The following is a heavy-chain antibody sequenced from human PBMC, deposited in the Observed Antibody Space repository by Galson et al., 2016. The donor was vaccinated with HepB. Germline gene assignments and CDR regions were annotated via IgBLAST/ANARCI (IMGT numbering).Heavy chain of an antibody. CDR1: GYSFTSYW. CDR3: ASKHCRGVDCHLPFFDF. CDR2: IYPADSDT. V-gene: IGHV5-51*01. Sequence: QSGAEVKKPGESLKISCKGSGYSFTSYWIGWVRQMPGKGLEWMGIIYPADSDTRYSPSFQGQVTISDDKSIRAACLQWSSLKASDTATYYCASKHCRGVDCHLPFFDFWGQGSLVTVSS. J-gene: IGHJ4*02. D-gene: IGHD2-15*01.